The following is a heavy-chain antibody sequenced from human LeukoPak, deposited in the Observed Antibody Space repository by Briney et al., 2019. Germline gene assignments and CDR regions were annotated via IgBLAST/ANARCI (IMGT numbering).Heavy chain of an antibody. D-gene: IGHD4-17*01. Sequence: GGSLRLSCAASGFTFSIYAMNWVRQTPGKGLEWLAVISYDGTNKYYADSVRGRFTISRDNSKNTLYLQMNSLRDEDTAVYYCAKSWDTVTRGRTYFDYWGQGTLVIASS. CDR2: ISYDGTNK. CDR3: AKSWDTVTRGRTYFDY. V-gene: IGHV3-30-3*02. CDR1: GFTFSIYA. J-gene: IGHJ4*02.